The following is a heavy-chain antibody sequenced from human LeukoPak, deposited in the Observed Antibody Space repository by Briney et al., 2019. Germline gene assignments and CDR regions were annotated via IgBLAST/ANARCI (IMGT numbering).Heavy chain of an antibody. Sequence: PGGALILSCTTSGFSFVDYAMSWVRQAPGKGLEWVGFIRSKAYGGTTEYAASVKGRFTISRDDSKSIAYLQMNSLKTEDTAVYYCTRDPRGSYGPGAFDIWGQGTMVTVSS. CDR1: GFSFVDYA. V-gene: IGHV3-49*04. J-gene: IGHJ3*02. CDR3: TRDPRGSYGPGAFDI. D-gene: IGHD1-26*01. CDR2: IRSKAYGGTT.